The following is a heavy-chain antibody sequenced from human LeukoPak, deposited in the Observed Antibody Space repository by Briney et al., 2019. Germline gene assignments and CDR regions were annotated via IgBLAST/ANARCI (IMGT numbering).Heavy chain of an antibody. V-gene: IGHV3-74*01. J-gene: IGHJ6*02. D-gene: IGHD2/OR15-2a*01. CDR3: ASYLTSIPSGMDV. CDR1: GFIFSTYA. Sequence: GGSLRLSCAASGFIFSTYAMTWVRQAPGKGLVWVSRISTDGSSTTYADSVKGRFTISRDNGRNTLYLQMYSLRAEDTAVYYCASYLTSIPSGMDVWGQGTTVTVSS. CDR2: ISTDGSST.